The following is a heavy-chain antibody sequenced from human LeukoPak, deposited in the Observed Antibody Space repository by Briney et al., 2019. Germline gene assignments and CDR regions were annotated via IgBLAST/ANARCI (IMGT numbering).Heavy chain of an antibody. Sequence: PSQTLSPTCTVSSGSIRTYYWSWLPQPPGKGLKCIGYIYYRTPNYNPYLKSRVTISIATSKNQLSLKLSSLTAADTAVYYCARHYDNYGYYYAHFDYWGQGTLVTVSS. D-gene: IGHD3-22*01. V-gene: IGHV4-59*08. J-gene: IGHJ4*02. CDR3: ARHYDNYGYYYAHFDY. CDR2: IYYRTP. CDR1: SGSIRTYY.